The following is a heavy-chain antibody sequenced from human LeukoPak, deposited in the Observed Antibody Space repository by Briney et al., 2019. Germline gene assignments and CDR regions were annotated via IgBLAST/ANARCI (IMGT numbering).Heavy chain of an antibody. J-gene: IGHJ5*02. Sequence: SETLSLTCAVYGGSFSGYYWSWIRQPPGKGLEWIGEINHSGSTNYNPSLKSRVTISVDTSKNQFSLKLSSVTAADTAVYYCARGLGSSSWYRWFDPWGQGTLVTVSS. D-gene: IGHD6-13*01. V-gene: IGHV4-34*01. CDR1: GGSFSGYY. CDR2: INHSGST. CDR3: ARGLGSSSWYRWFDP.